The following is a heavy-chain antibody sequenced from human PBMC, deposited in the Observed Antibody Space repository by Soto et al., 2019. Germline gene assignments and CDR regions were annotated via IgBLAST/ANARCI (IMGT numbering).Heavy chain of an antibody. Sequence: QITLKESGPTLVKPTQTLTLTCTFSGFALRTRGVGVGWIRQPPGKALEWLVVIYWDDDKRYSPSLQSRLTITKDTSKIQVVLTMTKMDPVDTATYYCARKNYCDYPTDCWGQGTLVTVSS. J-gene: IGHJ4*02. V-gene: IGHV2-5*02. CDR3: ARKNYCDYPTDC. CDR2: IYWDDDK. D-gene: IGHD4-17*01. CDR1: GFALRTRGVG.